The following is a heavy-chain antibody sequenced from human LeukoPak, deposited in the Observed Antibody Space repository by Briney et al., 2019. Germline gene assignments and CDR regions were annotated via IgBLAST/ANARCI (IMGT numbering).Heavy chain of an antibody. Sequence: SETLSPTCTVSGRSISSQYWSWVRPPPGNGLEWIGYICYSGSTNYNPSLKSRATISVDTSKNQFSLKLSSVTAADTAVYYCGSYQLLNGTFDPWGQGTLVTVSS. D-gene: IGHD2-2*01. CDR3: GSYQLLNGTFDP. J-gene: IGHJ5*02. V-gene: IGHV4-59*11. CDR2: ICYSGST. CDR1: GRSISSQY.